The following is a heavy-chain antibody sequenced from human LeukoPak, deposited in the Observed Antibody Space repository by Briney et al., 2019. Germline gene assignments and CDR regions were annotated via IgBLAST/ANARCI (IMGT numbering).Heavy chain of an antibody. CDR1: GFTFSGYA. CDR3: ARDRGSGNYYGGYFDY. D-gene: IGHD3-22*01. V-gene: IGHV3-33*01. Sequence: GTSLRLSCAASGFTFSGYAIHWVRQAPGKGLEWVAVMWYDGSKIYYADSVKGRFTISRDNSKNTLYLQMNSLRAEDTAVYYCARDRGSGNYYGGYFDYWGQGTLVTVSS. CDR2: MWYDGSKI. J-gene: IGHJ4*02.